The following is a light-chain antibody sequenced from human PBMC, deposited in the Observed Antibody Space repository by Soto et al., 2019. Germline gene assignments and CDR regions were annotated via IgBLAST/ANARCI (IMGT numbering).Light chain of an antibody. V-gene: IGLV2-23*01. CDR3: SSYGGRNIVI. CDR2: EGS. J-gene: IGLJ7*01. CDR1: SSDVGSYNL. Sequence: QSVLTQPASVSGSPGQSITISCTGTSSDVGSYNLVSWYQQHPGKAPKLMIYEGSKRPSGVSNRFSGSKSGNTASLTISGLQAEDEADYYCSSYGGRNIVIFGGGTQMT.